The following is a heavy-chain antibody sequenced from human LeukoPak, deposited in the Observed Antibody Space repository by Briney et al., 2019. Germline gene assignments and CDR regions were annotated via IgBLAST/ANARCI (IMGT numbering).Heavy chain of an antibody. CDR3: ARVGYCSSTSCSSPTLDAFDI. CDR1: GYTFTGYY. D-gene: IGHD2-2*01. Sequence: ASVKVSCKASGYTFTGYYMHWVRQAPGQGLEWMGWINPNSGGTNYAQKFQGWVTMTRDTSISTAYMELSRLRSDDTAVYYCARVGYCSSTSCSSPTLDAFDIWGQGTMVTVSS. CDR2: INPNSGGT. J-gene: IGHJ3*02. V-gene: IGHV1-2*04.